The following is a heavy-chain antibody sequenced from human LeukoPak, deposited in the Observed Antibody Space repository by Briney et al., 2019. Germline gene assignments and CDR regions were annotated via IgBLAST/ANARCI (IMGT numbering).Heavy chain of an antibody. CDR3: ARVPYCSGGSCYFDY. CDR2: INHSGST. D-gene: IGHD2-15*01. J-gene: IGHJ4*02. CDR1: GGSFSGYY. V-gene: IGHV4-34*01. Sequence: SETLSLTCAVYGGSFSGYYWSWIRQPPGKGLEWIGEINHSGSTNYNPSLKSRVTMSVDTSKHHFSLKLSSVTATDTAVYYCARVPYCSGGSCYFDYWGQGTLVTVSS.